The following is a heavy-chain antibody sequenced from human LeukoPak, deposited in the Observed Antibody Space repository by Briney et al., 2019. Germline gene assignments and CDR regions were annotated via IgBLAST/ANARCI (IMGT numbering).Heavy chain of an antibody. V-gene: IGHV3-11*04. CDR3: ARGDEGDTTVLRGGYFDY. D-gene: IGHD4-17*01. J-gene: IGHJ4*02. Sequence: GGSLRLSCAASGFTFSDYFMTWIRQAPGKGLEYISFITSSGTTTYYADSLKGRFTISRDNDKNSLYLQMDSLRAEDTAVYYCARGDEGDTTVLRGGYFDYWGQGTLVTVSS. CDR1: GFTFSDYF. CDR2: ITSSGTTT.